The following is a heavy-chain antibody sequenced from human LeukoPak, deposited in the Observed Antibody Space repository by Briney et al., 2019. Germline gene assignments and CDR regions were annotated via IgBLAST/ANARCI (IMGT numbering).Heavy chain of an antibody. D-gene: IGHD5-12*01. J-gene: IGHJ4*02. CDR2: ISGSGGST. V-gene: IGHV3-23*01. CDR3: AKDKGVATISGAFDY. CDR1: GFTFSSYA. Sequence: GGSLRLSCAASGFTFSSYAMSWVRQAPGKGLEWVSAISGSGGSTYYADSVKGRFTISRDNSKNTLYLQMNSLRAEDTAVYYCAKDKGVATISGAFDYWGQGTLVTVSS.